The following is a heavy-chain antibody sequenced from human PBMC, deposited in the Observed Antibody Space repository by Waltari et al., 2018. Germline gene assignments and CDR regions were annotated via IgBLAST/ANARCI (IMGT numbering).Heavy chain of an antibody. CDR1: GFTLSKAW. CDR3: ATLGNPGYFKY. Sequence: EVQLVESGGGLVKPGGSLRLSCAVSGFTLSKAWMSWVHQAPGKGLEWVGRIKNKDDDGTTEYGAPVKGRFTISGDDSENTLYLQMNSLKTEDTAVYYCATLGNPGYFKYWGQGTLVTVSS. CDR2: IKNKDDDGTT. J-gene: IGHJ4*02. V-gene: IGHV3-15*01. D-gene: IGHD3-9*01.